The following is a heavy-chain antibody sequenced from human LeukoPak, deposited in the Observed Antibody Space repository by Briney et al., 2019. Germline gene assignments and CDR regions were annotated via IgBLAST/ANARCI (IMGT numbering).Heavy chain of an antibody. CDR2: ISAYNGNT. D-gene: IGHD2-8*01. V-gene: IGHV1-18*01. Sequence: GASVTVSCKASGDTFSSYAISWVRQAPGQGLEWMGWISAYNGNTNYAQKLQGRVTMTTDTSTSTAYMELRSLRSDDTAVYYCARGRMGEGGDYWGQGPLVTVSS. CDR1: GDTFSSYA. J-gene: IGHJ4*02. CDR3: ARGRMGEGGDY.